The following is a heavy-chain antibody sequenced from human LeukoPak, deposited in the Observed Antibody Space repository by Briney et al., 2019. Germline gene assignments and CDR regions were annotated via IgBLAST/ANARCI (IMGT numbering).Heavy chain of an antibody. J-gene: IGHJ4*02. CDR3: ARLERLVGHFDY. Sequence: GESLKISCKGSGYSFTSYWIGWVRQLPGKGLEWMGIIYLGDAENRYRTSFQGQVTISADKPISTAYPQWSSLKASDTPMYYSARLERLVGHFDYWGQGTLVTVSS. V-gene: IGHV5-51*01. D-gene: IGHD3-9*01. CDR1: GYSFTSYW. CDR2: IYLGDAEN.